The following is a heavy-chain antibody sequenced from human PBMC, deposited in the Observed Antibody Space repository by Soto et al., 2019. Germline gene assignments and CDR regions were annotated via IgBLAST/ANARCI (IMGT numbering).Heavy chain of an antibody. J-gene: IGHJ4*02. CDR3: AKERSPYSSGWTLGPNFDY. V-gene: IGHV3-30*18. D-gene: IGHD6-19*01. CDR2: ISYDGSNK. Sequence: GGSLRLSCAASGFTFSSYGMHWVRQAPGKGLEWVAVISYDGSNKYYADSVKGRFTISRDNSKNTLYLQMNSLRAEDTAVYYCAKERSPYSSGWTLGPNFDYWGQGTLVTVSS. CDR1: GFTFSSYG.